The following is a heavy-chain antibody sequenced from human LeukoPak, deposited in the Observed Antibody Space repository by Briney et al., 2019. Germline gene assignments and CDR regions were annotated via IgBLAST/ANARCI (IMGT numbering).Heavy chain of an antibody. CDR3: AKVRWDNSGWYYLDS. CDR1: GFTFSSYW. CDR2: INSDGSST. Sequence: PGGSLRLSCAASGFTFSSYWMHWVRQAPGKGLVWVSRINSDGSSTSYADSVKGRFTISRDNAKNSLYLQMNSLRAEDTAVYYCAKVRWDNSGWYYLDSWGQGTLVTVSS. J-gene: IGHJ4*02. V-gene: IGHV3-74*01. D-gene: IGHD6-19*01.